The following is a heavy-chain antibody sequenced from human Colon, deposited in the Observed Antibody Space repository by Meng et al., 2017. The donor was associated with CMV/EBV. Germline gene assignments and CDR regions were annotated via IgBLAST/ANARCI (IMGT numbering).Heavy chain of an antibody. CDR1: GFTFSSDV. CDR3: ARDRNWIFDY. D-gene: IGHD1-1*01. J-gene: IGHJ4*02. V-gene: IGHV3-74*03. CDR2: ISHDGTIT. Sequence: GSLRLSCAASGFTFSSDVMHWVRQAPGKGLVWVARISHDGTITTYVDSVKGRFTISRDNARNTLYLQMNSLRAEDTAVYYCARDRNWIFDYWGRGTLVTVSS.